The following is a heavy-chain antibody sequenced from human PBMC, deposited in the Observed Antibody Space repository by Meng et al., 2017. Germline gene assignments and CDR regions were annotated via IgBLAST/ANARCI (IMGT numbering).Heavy chain of an antibody. V-gene: IGHV4-34*01. Sequence: VRLRQGCAALLNRSESLSRTCAVYGGCVSVYYWRWIRQPSGKGLEWIGEINHSGSTNYNPSLKSRVTISVDTSKNQFSLKLSSVTAADTAVYYCARGYCSGGSCYYYYYYGMDVWGQGTTVTVSS. CDR1: GGCVSVYY. J-gene: IGHJ6*02. CDR3: ARGYCSGGSCYYYYYYGMDV. D-gene: IGHD2-15*01. CDR2: INHSGST.